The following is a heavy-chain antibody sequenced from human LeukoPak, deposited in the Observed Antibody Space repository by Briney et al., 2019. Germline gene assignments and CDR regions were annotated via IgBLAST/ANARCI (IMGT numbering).Heavy chain of an antibody. J-gene: IGHJ6*02. V-gene: IGHV3-7*03. CDR1: GFTFSSYW. CDR2: INHNGYVN. D-gene: IGHD3-16*01. Sequence: GGSLRLSCAASGFTFSSYWMNWARQAPGKGLEWVASINHNGYVNYYVDSVKGRFTISRDNAKNSLYLQMSNLRAEDTAVYFCARGGGLDVWSQGATVTVSS. CDR3: ARGGGLDV.